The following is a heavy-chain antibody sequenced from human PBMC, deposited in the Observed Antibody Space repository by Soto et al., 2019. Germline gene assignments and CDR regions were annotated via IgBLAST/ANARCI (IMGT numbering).Heavy chain of an antibody. V-gene: IGHV1-2*04. CDR1: GYTFTGYY. D-gene: IGHD6-19*01. CDR2: INPNSGGT. J-gene: IGHJ5*02. CDR3: ARERRQGAVAGTEGGWFDP. Sequence: QMQLVQSGAEVKKPGASVKVSCKASGYTFTGYYMHWVRQAPGQGLEWMGWINPNSGGTNYAQKFQGWVTMTRDTSISTAYMELSRLRSDDTAVYYCARERRQGAVAGTEGGWFDPWGQGTLVTVSS.